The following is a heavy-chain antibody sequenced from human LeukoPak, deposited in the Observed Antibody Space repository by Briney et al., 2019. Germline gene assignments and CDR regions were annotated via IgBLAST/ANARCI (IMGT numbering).Heavy chain of an antibody. CDR2: INTNTGNP. CDR1: GYTFTSYA. J-gene: IGHJ6*02. Sequence: ASVKVSCKASGYTFTSYAMNWVRQAPGQGLEWMGWINTNTGNPTYAQGFTGRFVFSLDTSVSTAYLQISSLKAEDTAVYYCARVGYSSSWPRGAYYYYGMDVWGQGTTVTVSS. CDR3: ARVGYSSSWPRGAYYYYGMDV. V-gene: IGHV7-4-1*02. D-gene: IGHD6-13*01.